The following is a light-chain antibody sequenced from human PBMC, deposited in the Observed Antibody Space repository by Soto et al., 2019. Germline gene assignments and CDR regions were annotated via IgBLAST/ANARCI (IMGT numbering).Light chain of an antibody. Sequence: QSVLTQPASVSGSPGQSITISCTGTSSDVGAYNFVSWYQHHPGRAPKLMIYNVSDRPSGVSNRFSGSKSGNTASLTISGLQAEDESDYYCSSSTTSSTVVFGGGTKLTVL. J-gene: IGLJ2*01. CDR1: SSDVGAYNF. CDR3: SSSTTSSTVV. V-gene: IGLV2-14*03. CDR2: NVS.